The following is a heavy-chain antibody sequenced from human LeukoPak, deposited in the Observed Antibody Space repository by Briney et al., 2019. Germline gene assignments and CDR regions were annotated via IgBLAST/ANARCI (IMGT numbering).Heavy chain of an antibody. V-gene: IGHV5-51*01. Sequence: GESLKISCKGSGYSFTSYWIGWVRQMPGKGLEWMGIIYPGDSDTRYSPSFQGQVTISADKSISTAYLQWSSLKASDTAMYYCARLPMGRWGSRSYYNLILDYWGQGTLVTVSS. J-gene: IGHJ4*02. CDR3: ARLPMGRWGSRSYYNLILDY. D-gene: IGHD3-10*01. CDR2: IYPGDSDT. CDR1: GYSFTSYW.